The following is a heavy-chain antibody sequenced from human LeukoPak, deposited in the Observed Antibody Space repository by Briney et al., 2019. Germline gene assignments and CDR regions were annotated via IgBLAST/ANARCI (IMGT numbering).Heavy chain of an antibody. CDR3: ARGIWRDGYNSGAFDV. Sequence: SETLSLTCAVSGGSISSSNWWSWVRQPPGKGLEWIGEIYQSGRTNYNPSLKSRVTISVDKSKNQFALKLSSVTAADTAVYYCARGIWRDGYNSGAFDVWGQGTMVTVSS. CDR1: GGSISSSNW. J-gene: IGHJ3*01. D-gene: IGHD5-24*01. CDR2: IYQSGRT. V-gene: IGHV4-4*02.